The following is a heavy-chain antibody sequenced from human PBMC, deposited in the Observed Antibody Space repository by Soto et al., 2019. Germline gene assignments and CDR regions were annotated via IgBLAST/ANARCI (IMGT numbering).Heavy chain of an antibody. Sequence: PSETLSLTCTVSGGSISSSSYYWGWIRQPPGKGLEWIGSIYYSGSTYYNPSLKSRVTISVDTSKNQSSLKLSSVTAADTAVYYCARHVSGYCSSTSCYAGPYYFDYWGQGTLVTVSS. V-gene: IGHV4-39*01. J-gene: IGHJ4*02. D-gene: IGHD2-2*01. CDR3: ARHVSGYCSSTSCYAGPYYFDY. CDR2: IYYSGST. CDR1: GGSISSSSYY.